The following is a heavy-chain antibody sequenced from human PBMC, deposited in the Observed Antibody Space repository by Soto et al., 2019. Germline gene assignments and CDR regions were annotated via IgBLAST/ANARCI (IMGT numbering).Heavy chain of an antibody. V-gene: IGHV4-61*01. J-gene: IGHJ4*02. Sequence: PSETLSLTCTVSGGSVSSGSYYWSWIRQPPGKGLEWIGYIYYSGSTNYNPSLKSRVTISVDTSKNQFSLKLSSVTAADTAVYYCARSYGTIDYWGQGTLVNVSS. CDR3: ARSYGTIDY. CDR2: IYYSGST. CDR1: GGSVSSGSYY. D-gene: IGHD5-18*01.